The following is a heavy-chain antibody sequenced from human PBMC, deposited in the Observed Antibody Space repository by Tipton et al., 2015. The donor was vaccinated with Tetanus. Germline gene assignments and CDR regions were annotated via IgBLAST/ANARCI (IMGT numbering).Heavy chain of an antibody. J-gene: IGHJ4*02. V-gene: IGHV4-39*07. Sequence: GLVKPSETLSLTCTVFGGSISSSTYYWGWIRQPPGKGLEWIGTINYIQGTYHNPSLKSRVTISVDTSKNQFSLKLSSVTAADTAVYYCARVGFGYSGYHFYSYWGQGTLVTVSS. D-gene: IGHD5-12*01. CDR3: ARVGFGYSGYHFYSY. CDR1: GGSISSSTYY. CDR2: INYIQGT.